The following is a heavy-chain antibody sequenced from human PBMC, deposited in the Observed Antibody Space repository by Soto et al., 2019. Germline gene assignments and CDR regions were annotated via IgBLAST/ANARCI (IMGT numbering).Heavy chain of an antibody. CDR3: ARAPATMYFDY. V-gene: IGHV4-59*01. Sequence: TLSLTCTVSGGSISDYYWSWIRQPPGKGLEWIGYMYNSGSSNYNPSLKSRATISGDTSKNQFSLKLSSVTAVDTAVYYCARAPATMYFDYWGQGTLVTVSS. CDR1: GGSISDYY. D-gene: IGHD2-2*01. CDR2: MYNSGSS. J-gene: IGHJ4*02.